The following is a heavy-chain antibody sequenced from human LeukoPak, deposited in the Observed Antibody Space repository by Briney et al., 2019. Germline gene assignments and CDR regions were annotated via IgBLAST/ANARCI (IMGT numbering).Heavy chain of an antibody. D-gene: IGHD3-22*01. CDR2: ISSSSSYI. V-gene: IGHV3-21*01. Sequence: GGSLRLSCAASGFTFSSYTMNWVRQAPGKGLEWVSSISSSSSYIYYADSVRGRFTISRDSAQNSLYLQMKSLGAEDTAVYYCAREDTMIVVVTNSVDYWGQGTLVTVSS. CDR1: GFTFSSYT. J-gene: IGHJ4*02. CDR3: AREDTMIVVVTNSVDY.